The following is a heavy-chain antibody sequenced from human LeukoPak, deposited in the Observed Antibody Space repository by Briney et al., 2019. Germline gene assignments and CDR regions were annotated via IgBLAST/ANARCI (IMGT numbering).Heavy chain of an antibody. J-gene: IGHJ2*01. D-gene: IGHD3-22*01. V-gene: IGHV4-59*11. Sequence: SETLSLTCSVSGGSINNHIWSWIRQPPGKGLEWIGYISYSGSANYNPSLKSRVTISVDTSKNQFSLKVTSVTAADTAVYYCARGVTMIVVVIHDWYFDLWGRGTLVTVSS. CDR1: GGSINNHI. CDR3: ARGVTMIVVVIHDWYFDL. CDR2: ISYSGSA.